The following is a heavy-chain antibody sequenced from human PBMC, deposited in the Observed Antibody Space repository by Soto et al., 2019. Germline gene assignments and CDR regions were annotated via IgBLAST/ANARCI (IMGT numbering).Heavy chain of an antibody. CDR3: ARGGNYDYIWGSYRYGFDY. D-gene: IGHD3-16*02. Sequence: ASVKVSCKASGYTFTSYGISWLRQAPGKGLEWMGWISAYNGNTNYAQKLQGRVTMTTDTSTSTAYMELSSLRSEDTAVYYCARGGNYDYIWGSYRYGFDYWGQGTLVTVSS. CDR1: GYTFTSYG. V-gene: IGHV1-18*01. CDR2: ISAYNGNT. J-gene: IGHJ4*02.